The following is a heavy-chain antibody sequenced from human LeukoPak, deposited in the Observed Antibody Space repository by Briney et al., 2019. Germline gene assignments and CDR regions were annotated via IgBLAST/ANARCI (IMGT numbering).Heavy chain of an antibody. J-gene: IGHJ4*02. CDR2: IKTRTDGGTR. D-gene: IGHD6-6*01. V-gene: IGHV3-15*01. CDR3: ATETSHYSSSFDY. CDR1: GFTFNNAW. Sequence: GGSLRLSCTASGFTFNNAWMSWVRQAPGKGLERVGRIKTRTDGGTRDYAAPVKGRFTISRDDSKNTLYLQMSSLQTEDTAVYYCATETSHYSSSFDYWGQGTLVTVSS.